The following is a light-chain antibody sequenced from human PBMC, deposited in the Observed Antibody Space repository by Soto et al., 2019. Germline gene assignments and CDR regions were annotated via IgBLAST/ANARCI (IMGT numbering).Light chain of an antibody. V-gene: IGLV1-44*01. CDR2: SDN. CDR1: NSNIGRNT. J-gene: IGLJ3*02. Sequence: VLTQPPSASGTPGQRVTISCSGSNSNIGRNTVNWYQQFPGAAPNLLIHSDNQRPSGVPDRFSGSRSGTSASLAISGLQSEDEADYYCAAWDESPNVPVFGGGTKLTVL. CDR3: AAWDESPNVPV.